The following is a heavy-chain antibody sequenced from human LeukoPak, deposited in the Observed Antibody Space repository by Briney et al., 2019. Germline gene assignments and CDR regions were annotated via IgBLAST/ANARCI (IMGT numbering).Heavy chain of an antibody. CDR2: INPSGGST. CDR1: GYTFTSYY. Sequence: ASVKVSCKASGYTFTSYYMHWVRQAPGQGLEWMGIINPSGGSTSYAQKFQGRVTMTRDTSTSTVYMELSSLRSEDTAVYYCARADSSSGSTSQLGAFDIWGQGTMVTVSS. J-gene: IGHJ3*02. V-gene: IGHV1-46*01. D-gene: IGHD6-19*01. CDR3: ARADSSSGSTSQLGAFDI.